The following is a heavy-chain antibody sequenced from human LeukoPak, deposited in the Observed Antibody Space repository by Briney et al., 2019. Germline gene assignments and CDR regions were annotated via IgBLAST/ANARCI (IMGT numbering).Heavy chain of an antibody. V-gene: IGHV3-21*01. CDR2: IISSSTHT. D-gene: IGHD7-27*01. CDR1: GFTFSSYS. CDR3: ARDPLGRAADY. J-gene: IGHJ4*02. Sequence: GGSLRLACAASGFTFSSYSMNWVRQAPGKGLEWVSSIISSSTHTYYAESVKGIFTISRDNDKNSLYLKMNSLRAEDTAMYYCARDPLGRAADYWGQGTLVTVSS.